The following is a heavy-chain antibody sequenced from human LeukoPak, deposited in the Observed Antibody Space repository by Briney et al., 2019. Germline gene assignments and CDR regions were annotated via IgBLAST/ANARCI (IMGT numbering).Heavy chain of an antibody. CDR2: INHSGST. J-gene: IGHJ4*02. V-gene: IGHV4-34*01. CDR1: GGSFSGYY. D-gene: IGHD3-10*01. Sequence: SVTLSLTCAVYGGSFSGYYWSWIRQPPGKGLEWIWEINHSGSTNYNPSLKSRVTISVDTSKNQFPLKLSSVTAADTAVYYCARGITSDYWGQGTLVTVSS. CDR3: ARGITSDY.